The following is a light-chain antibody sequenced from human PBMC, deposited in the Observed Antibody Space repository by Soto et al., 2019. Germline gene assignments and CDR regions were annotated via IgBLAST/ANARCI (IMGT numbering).Light chain of an antibody. CDR1: SSNIGNNY. CDR2: DNN. CDR3: GTWDTGLVWV. J-gene: IGLJ3*02. Sequence: QSVLTQPPSVSAAPGQKVTISCSGSSSNIGNNYVSWYQQLPGTAPKLLIYDNNKRPSGTPDRFSGSKSGTSATLGITGLQTGDEADYYCGTWDTGLVWVFGGGTKLTVL. V-gene: IGLV1-51*01.